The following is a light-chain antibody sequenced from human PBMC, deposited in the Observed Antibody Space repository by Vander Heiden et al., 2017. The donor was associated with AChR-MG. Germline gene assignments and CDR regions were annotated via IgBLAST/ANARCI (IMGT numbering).Light chain of an antibody. CDR3: QSADSSGTYVV. CDR2: KDS. CDR1: ALPKQY. J-gene: IGLJ2*01. Sequence: SSELTQPPPVSVSPGQPARITCSGDALPKQYAYWYQQKPGQAPVLVIYKDSERPSGIPERFSGSSSGTTVTLTISGVQAEDEADYYCQSADSSGTYVVFGGGTKLTVL. V-gene: IGLV3-25*03.